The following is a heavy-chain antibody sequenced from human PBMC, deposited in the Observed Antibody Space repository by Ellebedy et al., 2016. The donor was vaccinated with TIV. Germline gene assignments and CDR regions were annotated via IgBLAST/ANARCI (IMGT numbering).Heavy chain of an antibody. CDR3: ARGHASGNLKDAFDI. Sequence: PGGSLRLSCAASGFTFSSYAMSWVRQAPGKGLEWVSAISGSGGSTYYADSVKGRFTISRDNAKNSLYLQMNSLRAEDTAVYYCARGHASGNLKDAFDIWGQGTMVTVSS. CDR2: ISGSGGST. J-gene: IGHJ3*02. CDR1: GFTFSSYA. D-gene: IGHD2-15*01. V-gene: IGHV3-23*01.